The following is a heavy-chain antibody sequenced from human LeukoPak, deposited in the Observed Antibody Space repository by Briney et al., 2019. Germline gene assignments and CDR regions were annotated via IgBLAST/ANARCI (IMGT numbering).Heavy chain of an antibody. CDR2: ISSSSSYI. CDR3: ASDFWSGYYVGY. CDR1: GFTFSSYS. V-gene: IGHV3-21*01. D-gene: IGHD3-3*01. Sequence: GGSLRLSCAASGFTFSSYSMNWVRQAPGKGLEWVSSISSSSSYIYYADSVKGRFTISRDNAKNSLYLQVSSLRAEDTAVYYCASDFWSGYYVGYWGQGTLVTVSS. J-gene: IGHJ4*02.